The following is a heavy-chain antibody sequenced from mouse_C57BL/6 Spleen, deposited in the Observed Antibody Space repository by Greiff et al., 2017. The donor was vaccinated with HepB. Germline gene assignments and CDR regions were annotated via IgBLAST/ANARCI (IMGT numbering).Heavy chain of an antibody. CDR1: GYTLTDYY. J-gene: IGHJ3*01. CDR3: ARWGYYYGSSYVAY. D-gene: IGHD1-1*01. Sequence: EVKLQQSGPELVKPGASVKISCKASGYTLTDYYMNWVKQSHGKSLEWIGDINPNTGVTSYNQKFKGKATLTVDKSSSTAYMELRSLTSEDSAVYYCARWGYYYGSSYVAYWGQGTLVTVSA. CDR2: INPNTGVT. V-gene: IGHV1-26*01.